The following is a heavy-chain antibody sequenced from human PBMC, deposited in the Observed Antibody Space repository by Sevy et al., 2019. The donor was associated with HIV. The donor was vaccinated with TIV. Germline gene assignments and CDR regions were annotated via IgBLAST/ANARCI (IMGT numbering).Heavy chain of an antibody. J-gene: IGHJ4*02. CDR2: ISSNGGST. D-gene: IGHD3-22*01. CDR1: GFTFSSYA. V-gene: IGHV3-64*01. CDR3: ARGKYGSSGYYPFDY. Sequence: GGSLRLSCAASGFTFSSYAMHWVRQTPGKGLEYVSAISSNGGSTYYANSVKGRFTISRDNSKNTLYLQMGSLRAEDMAVYYCARGKYGSSGYYPFDYWGQGTLVTVSS.